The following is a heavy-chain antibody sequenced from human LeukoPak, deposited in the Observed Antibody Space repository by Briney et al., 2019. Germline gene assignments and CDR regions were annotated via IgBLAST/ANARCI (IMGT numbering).Heavy chain of an antibody. Sequence: GGSLRLSCAASGFTFSKYWMLWVRQAPGKGLESVSRINTDGTVTTYADSVKGRFTVSRDNDKSSLYLQMNSLRGEDTAVYFCARVGGSWELILWGQGTLVTVS. CDR1: GFTFSKYW. CDR3: ARVGGSWELIL. CDR2: INTDGTVT. D-gene: IGHD2-15*01. V-gene: IGHV3-74*01. J-gene: IGHJ4*02.